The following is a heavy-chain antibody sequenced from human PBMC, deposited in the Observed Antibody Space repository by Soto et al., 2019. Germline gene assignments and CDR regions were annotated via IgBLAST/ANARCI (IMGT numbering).Heavy chain of an antibody. CDR1: SCSISSYY. CDR3: ARGKLPHYASLLVFDY. D-gene: IGHD1-7*01. J-gene: IGHJ4*02. V-gene: IGHV4-59*01. CDR2: IYYSGST. Sequence: ASETLSLTCTASSCSISSYYCSWIRKPPGKGLEWIGYIYYSGSTNYNPSLKSRVTISVDTSKNQFSLKLSSVTAADTAVYYCARGKLPHYASLLVFDYWGQGTLVTVSS.